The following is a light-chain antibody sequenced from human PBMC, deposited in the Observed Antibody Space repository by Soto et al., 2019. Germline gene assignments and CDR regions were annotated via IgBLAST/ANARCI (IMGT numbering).Light chain of an antibody. CDR1: QSVSNNY. Sequence: EIVLTQSPGTLSLSPGYRASLSCRASQSVSNNYLAWHQQRPGQAPRLLIFGASNRATGVPDRFTGSASGTDFTLTISRLQPEDFALYFCQKYASSPVTCGGGTKGDIK. V-gene: IGKV3-20*01. CDR2: GAS. J-gene: IGKJ4*01. CDR3: QKYASSPVT.